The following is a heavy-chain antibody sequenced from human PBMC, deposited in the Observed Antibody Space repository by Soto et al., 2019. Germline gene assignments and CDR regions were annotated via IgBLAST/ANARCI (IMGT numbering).Heavy chain of an antibody. CDR3: ARDYDYIWGSYRIPFDS. V-gene: IGHV3-33*01. Sequence: QVQLVESGGGVVQPGRSLRLSCGASGFTFSSYGMHWVRQAPGKGLEWVAVIWYDGNNKYYADSVKGRFTISRDNSKNTLYLQMNSLRAEDTAVYYCARDYDYIWGSYRIPFDSWGQGTLVTVSS. D-gene: IGHD3-16*02. CDR2: IWYDGNNK. CDR1: GFTFSSYG. J-gene: IGHJ4*02.